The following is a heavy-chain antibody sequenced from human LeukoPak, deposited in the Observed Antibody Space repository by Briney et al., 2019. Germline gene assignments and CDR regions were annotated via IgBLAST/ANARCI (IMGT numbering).Heavy chain of an antibody. CDR1: GGSFSGYS. J-gene: IGHJ4*02. V-gene: IGHV4-30-2*01. CDR2: IYHSGST. Sequence: SETLSLTCAVYGGSFSGYSWSWIRQPPGKGLEWIGYIYHSGSTYYNPSLKSRVTISVDRSKNQFSLKLSSVTAADTAVYYCARGGYYFDYWGQGTLVTVSS. CDR3: ARGGYYFDY.